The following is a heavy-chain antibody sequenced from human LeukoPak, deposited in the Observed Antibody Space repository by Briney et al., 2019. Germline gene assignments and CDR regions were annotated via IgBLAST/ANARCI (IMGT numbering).Heavy chain of an antibody. J-gene: IGHJ4*02. CDR1: RYTFTGYY. D-gene: IGHD3-22*01. V-gene: IGHV1-2*06. Sequence: ASVKVSCNASRYTFTGYYMHWVRQAPGQGLEWMGRINPNSGGTNYAQKFQGRVTMTRDTSISTAYMELSRLRSDDTAVYYCARDAYYDSSGYYYDYWGQGTLVTVSS. CDR2: INPNSGGT. CDR3: ARDAYYDSSGYYYDY.